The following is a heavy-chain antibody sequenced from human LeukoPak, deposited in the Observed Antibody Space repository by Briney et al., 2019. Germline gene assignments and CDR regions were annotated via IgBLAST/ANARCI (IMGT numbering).Heavy chain of an antibody. V-gene: IGHV3-48*01. Sequence: AGSLRLSCAASGFTFSSYSMNWVRQAPGKGLEWVSYITLSSTTIYYADSVKSRFTISRDNAKNSPYLKVSSLTAEDTAVYYCARGHSMDVWGQGTTVTVSS. CDR1: GFTFSSYS. J-gene: IGHJ6*02. CDR2: ITLSSTTI. CDR3: ARGHSMDV.